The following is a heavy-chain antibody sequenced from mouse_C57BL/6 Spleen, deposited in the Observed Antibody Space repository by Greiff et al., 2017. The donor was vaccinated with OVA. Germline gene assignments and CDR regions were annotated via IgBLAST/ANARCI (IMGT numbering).Heavy chain of an antibody. CDR1: GFTFSSYA. Sequence: EVMLVESGGGLVKPGGSLKLSCAASGFTFSSYAMSWVRQTPEKRLEWVATISDGGSYTYYPDNLKGRFTISRENAKNNLYLQMSHLKSEDTAMYYCARNLPRMSMNYWGKGTSVTVSS. CDR2: ISDGGSYT. V-gene: IGHV5-4*03. D-gene: IGHD5-5*01. J-gene: IGHJ4*01. CDR3: ARNLPRMSMNY.